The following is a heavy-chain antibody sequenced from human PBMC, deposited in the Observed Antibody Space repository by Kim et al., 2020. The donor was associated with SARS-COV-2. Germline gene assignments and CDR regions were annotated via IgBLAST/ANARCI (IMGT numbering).Heavy chain of an antibody. CDR2: T. V-gene: IGHV4-30-4*05. Sequence: TDANPSLKSRVTISADTSKNQFSLTLSSVTAADTAVYFCARGYGIFYGLDVWGQGTTVTVSS. D-gene: IGHD2-15*01. J-gene: IGHJ6*02. CDR3: ARGYGIFYGLDV.